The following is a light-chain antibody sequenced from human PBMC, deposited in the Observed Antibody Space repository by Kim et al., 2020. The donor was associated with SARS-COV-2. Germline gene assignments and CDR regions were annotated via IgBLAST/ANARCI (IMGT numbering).Light chain of an antibody. CDR3: QQYGNSPWT. CDR2: RTS. CDR1: QSVSSNY. J-gene: IGKJ1*01. Sequence: YPGERANISCRASQSVSSNYLAWYQQKPDQAPRLLIYRTSSRLTGIPDRFSGSGSGTDFTLTISRLEPEDFAVYYCQQYGNSPWTFGQGTKVDIK. V-gene: IGKV3-20*01.